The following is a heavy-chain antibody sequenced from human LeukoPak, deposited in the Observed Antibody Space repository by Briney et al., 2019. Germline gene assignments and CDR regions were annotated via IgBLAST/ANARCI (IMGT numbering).Heavy chain of an antibody. J-gene: IGHJ4*02. CDR1: GFTFSSYV. CDR2: ISWNSGSI. D-gene: IGHD3-22*01. Sequence: GGSLRLSSAASGFTFSSYVMSSVPQAPGEGLEWVSGISWNSGSIGYADSVKGRFTISRDNAKNSLYLQMNSLRAEDTALYYCAKDSRYYYDSSGSFDYWGQGTLVTVSS. CDR3: AKDSRYYYDSSGSFDY. V-gene: IGHV3-9*01.